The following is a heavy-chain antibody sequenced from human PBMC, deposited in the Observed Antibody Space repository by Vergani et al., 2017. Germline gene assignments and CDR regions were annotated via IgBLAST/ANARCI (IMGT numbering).Heavy chain of an antibody. CDR2: ISASGHDT. Sequence: EVQLLESGGGLVQPGGSLRLPCAASGFRFSTYVMNWVRQAQGKGLEWVSGISASGHDTSYADSVKGRFTISRDSYKNTLYLQMNSLRADDTAIYYCARDQRDSTIFGAHRYAYWGQGSLVTVSS. D-gene: IGHD3-3*01. V-gene: IGHV3-23*01. CDR3: ARDQRDSTIFGAHRYAY. CDR1: GFRFSTYV. J-gene: IGHJ4*02.